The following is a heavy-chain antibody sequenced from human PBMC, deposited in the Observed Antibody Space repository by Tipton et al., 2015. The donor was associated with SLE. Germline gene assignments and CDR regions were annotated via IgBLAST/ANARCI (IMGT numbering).Heavy chain of an antibody. D-gene: IGHD3-16*01. CDR1: GGSICSYY. V-gene: IGHV4-4*08. Sequence: GLVKPSETLSLTCTVSGGSICSYYWSWIRQPPGKGLEWIGYIYTSGSTNYNPSLKSRVTISVDTSKNQFSLKLSSVTAADTAVYYCARVVWDGSQLQGEWFDPGGQGTVVTVAS. CDR2: IYTSGST. J-gene: IGHJ5*02. CDR3: ARVVWDGSQLQGEWFDP.